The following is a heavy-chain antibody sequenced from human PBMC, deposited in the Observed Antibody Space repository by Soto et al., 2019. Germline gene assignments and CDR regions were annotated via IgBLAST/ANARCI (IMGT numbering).Heavy chain of an antibody. CDR3: ARTISGGYFDY. J-gene: IGHJ4*02. V-gene: IGHV1-3*01. D-gene: IGHD6-25*01. CDR1: GYTFTSYA. Sequence: QVQLVQSGAEVKKPGASVKVSCKASGYTFTSYAMQWVRQAPGQRLEWMGRINGCNGNIRYSQKFQGRVTITRDTSASTAYMQLSSLRSEDTAVYCCARTISGGYFDYWGQGTLVTVSP. CDR2: INGCNGNI.